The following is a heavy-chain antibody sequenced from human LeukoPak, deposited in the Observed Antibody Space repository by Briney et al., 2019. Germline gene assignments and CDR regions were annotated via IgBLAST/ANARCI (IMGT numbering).Heavy chain of an antibody. D-gene: IGHD1-1*01. CDR1: GGSISSSSYY. J-gene: IGHJ5*02. CDR3: ARQGLQLYWFDL. CDR2: IYYSGST. Sequence: SETLSLTCTVSGGSISSSSYYWGWIRQPPGKGLEWIGSIYYSGSTYYNPSLKSRVTISVDTSKNQFSLKLSSVTAADTAVYYCARQGLQLYWFDLRGQGTLVTVSS. V-gene: IGHV4-39*01.